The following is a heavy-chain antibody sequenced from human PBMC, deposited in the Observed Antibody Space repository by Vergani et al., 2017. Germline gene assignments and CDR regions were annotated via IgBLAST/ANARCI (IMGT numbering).Heavy chain of an antibody. V-gene: IGHV2-5*02. CDR3: AHRSGHATYFDY. CDR2: IYWDDDK. Sequence: QVTLQESGPVLVKPTQTLTLTCTFSGFSLSTSGVGVGWIRQPPGKALEWLALIYWDDDKRYSPSLKSRLTITKDTSKNQVVLTMTNMDPVDTATYYCAHRSGHATYFDYWGQGTLVTVSS. J-gene: IGHJ4*02. CDR1: GFSLSTSGVG.